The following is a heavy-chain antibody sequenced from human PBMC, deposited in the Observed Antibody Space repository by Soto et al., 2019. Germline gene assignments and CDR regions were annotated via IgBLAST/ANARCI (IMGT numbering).Heavy chain of an antibody. V-gene: IGHV4-59*01. J-gene: IGHJ4*02. CDR1: GGFI. Sequence: SETLSLTCTVSGGFIWGWIRQSPDKGLEWIGYIYNSGRYNYNPSLESRLTISINTSKNKFSLRLASVTAADTAVYYCARTLPNRQLFDSWSQGTLVTVSS. D-gene: IGHD1-1*01. CDR3: ARTLPNRQLFDS. CDR2: IYNSGRY.